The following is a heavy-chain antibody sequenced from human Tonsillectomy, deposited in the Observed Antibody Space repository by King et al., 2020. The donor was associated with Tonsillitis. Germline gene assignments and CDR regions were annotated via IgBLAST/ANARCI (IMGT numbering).Heavy chain of an antibody. CDR1: GGSVSRRGAS. CDR3: ARFIVEYACFDM. D-gene: IGHD2-15*01. Sequence: VQLQESGPGQVKPSETLSLTCSVSGGSVSRRGASWNWIRQPPGKGLEWIGYIFYSGNTNYNPSLKSRVTMSVDTSENQFSLKLSSVTAADTAVYYCARFIVEYACFDMWGQGTMVTVSS. V-gene: IGHV4-61*08. J-gene: IGHJ3*02. CDR2: IFYSGNT.